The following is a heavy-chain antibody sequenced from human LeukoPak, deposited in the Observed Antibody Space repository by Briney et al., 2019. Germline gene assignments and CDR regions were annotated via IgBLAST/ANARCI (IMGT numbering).Heavy chain of an antibody. J-gene: IGHJ4*02. CDR1: GFTVSYHG. CDR3: EKTHLPTAYSGTNYSDY. V-gene: IGHV3-30*02. Sequence: PARSLRLSCAPSGFTVSYHGMDWVRHAPGKVLEWVGSLRYDESKKFYGGSVKGRFTISRDNSKNTLYLQMNSLITEDTAIYYCEKTHLPTAYSGTNYSDYWGQGTLVTVSS. D-gene: IGHD1-26*01. CDR2: LRYDESKK.